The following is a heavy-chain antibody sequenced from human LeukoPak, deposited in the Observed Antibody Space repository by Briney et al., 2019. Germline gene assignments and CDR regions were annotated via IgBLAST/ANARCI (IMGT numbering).Heavy chain of an antibody. J-gene: IGHJ4*02. D-gene: IGHD3-3*01. Sequence: GASVKVSCKASGYTFTGYYIHWVRQAPGQGLAWMGWMNPNSGNTGYAQRFQGRVTMTRNTSISTAYMELSSLRSEDTAVYYCARSTGYDFWSGYPDSFDYWGQGTLVTVSS. CDR3: ARSTGYDFWSGYPDSFDY. CDR1: GYTFTGYY. CDR2: MNPNSGNT. V-gene: IGHV1-8*02.